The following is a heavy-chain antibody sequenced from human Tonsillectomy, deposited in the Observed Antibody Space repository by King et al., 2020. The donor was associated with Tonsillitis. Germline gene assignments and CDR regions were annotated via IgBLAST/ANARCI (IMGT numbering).Heavy chain of an antibody. CDR2: IYYSGST. D-gene: IGHD2-21*02. CDR3: ARLSVVVTAMGYYYYYMDV. Sequence: QLQESGPGLVKPSETLSLTCTVSGGSISSYYWSWIRQPPGKGLEWIGYIYYSGSTNYNPSLKSRVTISVDTSKNQFSLKLSSVTAADTAVYYCARLSVVVTAMGYYYYYMDVWGKGTTVTVSS. J-gene: IGHJ6*03. CDR1: GGSISSYY. V-gene: IGHV4-59*01.